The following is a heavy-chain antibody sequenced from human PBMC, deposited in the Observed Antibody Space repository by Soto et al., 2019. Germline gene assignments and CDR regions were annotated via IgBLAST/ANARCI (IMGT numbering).Heavy chain of an antibody. CDR1: GGSISSYY. J-gene: IGHJ4*02. CDR3: ARKSMVRGGYYFDY. Sequence: SETLSLTCTVSGGSISSYYWSWIRQPPGKGLEWIGYIYYSGSTNYNPSLKSRVTISVDTSKNQFSLTLSSVTAADTAVYYCARKSMVRGGYYFDYWGQGTLVTVSS. CDR2: IYYSGST. V-gene: IGHV4-59*01. D-gene: IGHD3-10*01.